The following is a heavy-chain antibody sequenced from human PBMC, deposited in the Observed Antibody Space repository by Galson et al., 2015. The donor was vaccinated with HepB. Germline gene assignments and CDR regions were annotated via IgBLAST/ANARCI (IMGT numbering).Heavy chain of an antibody. CDR2: ISYDGSNK. CDR1: GFTFSSYG. J-gene: IGHJ4*02. V-gene: IGHV3-30*18. CDR3: AKGRYSSSWYDIDY. Sequence: SLRLSCAASGFTFSSYGMHWVRQAPGKGLEWVAVISYDGSNKYYADSVKGRFTISRDNSKNTLYLQMNSLRAEDTAVYYCAKGRYSSSWYDIDYWGQGTLVTVSS. D-gene: IGHD6-13*01.